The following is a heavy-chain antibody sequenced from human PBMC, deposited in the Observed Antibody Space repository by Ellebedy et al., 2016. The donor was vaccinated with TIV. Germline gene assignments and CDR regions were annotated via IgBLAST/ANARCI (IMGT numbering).Heavy chain of an antibody. Sequence: GESLKISCATSGFTFDNFAMRWFRQAPGKGLEWVSAITGSGDRTFYADSVKGRFIISRDNSKKTLYLQMNSLRAEDTGIYYCVKDQIAGDGKWVFDLWGQGTMVTVSS. D-gene: IGHD5-24*01. J-gene: IGHJ3*01. CDR3: VKDQIAGDGKWVFDL. CDR1: GFTFDNFA. V-gene: IGHV3-23*01. CDR2: ITGSGDRT.